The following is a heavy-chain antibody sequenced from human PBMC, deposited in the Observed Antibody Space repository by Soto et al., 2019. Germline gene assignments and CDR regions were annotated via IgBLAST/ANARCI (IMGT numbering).Heavy chain of an antibody. J-gene: IGHJ6*02. V-gene: IGHV1-58*01. CDR1: GVTFTSSA. CDR3: AALGAAGYYYGMDV. D-gene: IGHD6-13*01. Sequence: SVKVSCTASGVTFTSSAVQWVRQARGQRLEWIGWIVVGSGNTNYAQKFQERVTITRDMSTSTAYMELSSLRSEDTAAYYCAALGAAGYYYGMDVWGQGTTVTVSS. CDR2: IVVGSGNT.